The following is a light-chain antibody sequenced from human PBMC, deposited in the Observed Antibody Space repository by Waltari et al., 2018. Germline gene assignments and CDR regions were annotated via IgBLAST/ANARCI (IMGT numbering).Light chain of an antibody. CDR1: QIGRKT. CDR3: QVWDSSSNHVV. Sequence: SYVLTQPSSVSVAPGQTARIPCGENQIGRKTVHWYKQRPGQAPVVVIYDDRDRPSGIPERFSGSNSGNTATLTISRVEAGDEADYYCQVWDSSSNHVVFGGGTKLTVL. V-gene: IGLV3-21*02. CDR2: DDR. J-gene: IGLJ2*01.